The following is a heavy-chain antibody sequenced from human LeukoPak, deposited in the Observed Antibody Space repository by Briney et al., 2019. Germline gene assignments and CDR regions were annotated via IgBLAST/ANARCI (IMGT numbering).Heavy chain of an antibody. CDR2: IYYSGST. CDR3: ARDKDGLSNWFDP. CDR1: GGSISSGGYY. V-gene: IGHV4-31*03. J-gene: IGHJ5*02. Sequence: PSETLSLTCTVSGGSISSGGYYWSWIRQHPGKGLEWIGYIYYSGSTYYNPSLKSRVTISVDTSKNQSSLKLSSVTAADTAVYYCARDKDGLSNWFDPWGQGTLVTVSS.